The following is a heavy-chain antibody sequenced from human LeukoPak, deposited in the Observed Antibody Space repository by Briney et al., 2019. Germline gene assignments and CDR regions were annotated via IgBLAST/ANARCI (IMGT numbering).Heavy chain of an antibody. Sequence: GGSLRLSCSASGFTFSSYAMHWVRQPPGKGLEYVSAISSNGGSTYHADSVKGRFTISRDNSKNTLYLQMSSLRAEDTAVYYCVKDSGYSSGWYFDYWGQGTLVTVSS. CDR1: GFTFSSYA. CDR2: ISSNGGST. V-gene: IGHV3-64D*06. D-gene: IGHD6-19*01. CDR3: VKDSGYSSGWYFDY. J-gene: IGHJ4*02.